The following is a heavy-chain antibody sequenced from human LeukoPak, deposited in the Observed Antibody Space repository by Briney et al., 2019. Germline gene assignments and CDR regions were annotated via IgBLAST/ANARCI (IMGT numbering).Heavy chain of an antibody. J-gene: IGHJ6*02. Sequence: SETLSLTCTVSGGSISSSSYYWGWIRQPPGKGLEWIGSIYYSGSTYYNPSLKSRVTISVDTSKNQFSLKLSSVTAADTAVYYCARALGQDYYDSSGYYHSGPYGMDVWGQGTTVTVSS. CDR1: GGSISSSSYY. D-gene: IGHD3-22*01. V-gene: IGHV4-39*07. CDR2: IYYSGST. CDR3: ARALGQDYYDSSGYYHSGPYGMDV.